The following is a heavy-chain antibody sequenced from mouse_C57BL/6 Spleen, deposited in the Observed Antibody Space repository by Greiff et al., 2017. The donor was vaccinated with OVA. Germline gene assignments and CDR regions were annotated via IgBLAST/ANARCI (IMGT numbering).Heavy chain of an antibody. D-gene: IGHD4-1*02. CDR1: GYAFSSYW. CDR2: IYPGDGDT. Sequence: VQLQQSGPELVKPGASVKISCKASGYAFSSYWMHWVKQRPGKGLEWIGRIYPGDGDTNYNGKFKGKATLTADKSSSTAYMQLSSLTSEDSAVYFCARAPTGDYAKDYWGQGTSVTVSS. CDR3: ARAPTGDYAKDY. J-gene: IGHJ4*01. V-gene: IGHV1-82*01.